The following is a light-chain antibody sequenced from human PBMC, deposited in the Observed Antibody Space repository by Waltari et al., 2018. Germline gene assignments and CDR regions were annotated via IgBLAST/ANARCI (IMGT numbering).Light chain of an antibody. CDR1: NIGSKN. J-gene: IGLJ1*01. V-gene: IGLV3-9*01. Sequence: SYELTQPLSVSVALGQTARHNCGGNNIGSKNVHWYQQKPGQAPVLVIYRDSNRPSGIPERFSGSNSGNTATLTISRAQAGDEADYYCQVWDSSTGVFGTGTKVTVL. CDR2: RDS. CDR3: QVWDSSTGV.